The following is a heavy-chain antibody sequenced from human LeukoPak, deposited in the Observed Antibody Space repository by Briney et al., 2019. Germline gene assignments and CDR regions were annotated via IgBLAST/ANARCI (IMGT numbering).Heavy chain of an antibody. CDR1: GYTFTSYD. Sequence: ASVKVSCKASGYTFTSYDINWVRQATGQGLEWMGWMNPNSGNTGYAQKFQGRVTMTRNTSISTAYMELSSLRSEDTAVYYCARGAWSLWFGEWAFDYWGQGTLVTVSS. CDR3: ARGAWSLWFGEWAFDY. V-gene: IGHV1-8*01. CDR2: MNPNSGNT. D-gene: IGHD3-10*01. J-gene: IGHJ4*02.